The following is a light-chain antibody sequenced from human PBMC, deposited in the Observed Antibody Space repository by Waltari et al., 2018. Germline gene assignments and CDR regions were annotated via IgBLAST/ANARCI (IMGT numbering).Light chain of an antibody. V-gene: IGKV3-11*01. Sequence: EIVLTQSPATLSLSPGERATLSCRASQSVSIYLAWYQQKPGQAPRLLIYDASNRATGIPARFRCSGSGTDFTLTISSLEPEDFAVYYCQQRSNWPLTFGGGTKVEIK. J-gene: IGKJ4*01. CDR2: DAS. CDR3: QQRSNWPLT. CDR1: QSVSIY.